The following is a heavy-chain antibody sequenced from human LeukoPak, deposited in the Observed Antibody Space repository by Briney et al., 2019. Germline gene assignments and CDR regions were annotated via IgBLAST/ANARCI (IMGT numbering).Heavy chain of an antibody. CDR2: ISTTSGNI. J-gene: IGHJ4*02. V-gene: IGHV3-21*01. CDR1: GLTFSSYS. CDR3: ARRAPSHDFDD. Sequence: GGPVTLSCAAWGLTFSSYSMKWARQAPGKAPEGVAAISTTSGNIYYADSVKRRFTIPRDNAKNSLYLQMNSLRVEDTALYYCARRAPSHDFDDWGQGALVTVSS.